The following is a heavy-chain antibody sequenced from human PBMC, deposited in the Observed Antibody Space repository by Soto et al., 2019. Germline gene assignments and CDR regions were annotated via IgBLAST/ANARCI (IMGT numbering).Heavy chain of an antibody. Sequence: SETLALTCTVSGGSISSYYWSWIRQPPGKGLEWIGYIYYSGSTNYNPSLKSRVTISEDTSKNQFSLILSSVTAADTAVYYCVRGLAAAGTHYFDYWGQGTLVTVSS. V-gene: IGHV4-59*01. D-gene: IGHD6-13*01. J-gene: IGHJ4*02. CDR1: GGSISSYY. CDR2: IYYSGST. CDR3: VRGLAAAGTHYFDY.